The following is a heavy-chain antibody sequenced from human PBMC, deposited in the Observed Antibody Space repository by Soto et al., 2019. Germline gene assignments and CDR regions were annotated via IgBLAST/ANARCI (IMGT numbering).Heavy chain of an antibody. CDR2: ISYDGSNN. J-gene: IGHJ4*02. CDR3: ARENYGAHHFDY. Sequence: QVQLVESGGGVVQPGTSLRLSCAASGFTFSSYAMHWVRQAPGKGLEWVAVISYDGSNNFYAASVKGRFTISRDNSTNTLYLQMNSLIAEDTAVYSCARENYGAHHFDYWGQGTLVTVSS. D-gene: IGHD1-7*01. CDR1: GFTFSSYA. V-gene: IGHV3-30-3*01.